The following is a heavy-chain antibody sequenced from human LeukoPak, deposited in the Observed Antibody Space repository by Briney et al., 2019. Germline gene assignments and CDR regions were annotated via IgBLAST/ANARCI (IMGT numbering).Heavy chain of an antibody. CDR3: VRGYSYGFYSDY. CDR1: GYSFTGYY. J-gene: IGHJ4*02. V-gene: IGHV1-2*06. CDR2: INPNSGGP. D-gene: IGHD5-18*01. Sequence: GASVTVSCKTSGYSFTGYYIHWVRQAPGQGLEWMGRINPNSGGPNYGQKFQGTVTMTRDTSISTAYLELSNLRSDDTAAYYCVRGYSYGFYSDYWGQGSLVTVSS.